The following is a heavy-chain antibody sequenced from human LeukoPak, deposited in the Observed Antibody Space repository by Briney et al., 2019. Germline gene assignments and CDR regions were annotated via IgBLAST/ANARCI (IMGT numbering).Heavy chain of an antibody. J-gene: IGHJ3*02. Sequence: PGGSLRLSCAASGLTFRSYAMHWVRQAPGKGLEWVSGISWNSGSIGYADSVKGRFTISRDNAKNSLYLQMNSLRAEDTALYYCAKAYGWSYAFDIWGQGTMVTVSS. CDR2: ISWNSGSI. CDR3: AKAYGWSYAFDI. V-gene: IGHV3-9*01. D-gene: IGHD4-17*01. CDR1: GLTFRSYA.